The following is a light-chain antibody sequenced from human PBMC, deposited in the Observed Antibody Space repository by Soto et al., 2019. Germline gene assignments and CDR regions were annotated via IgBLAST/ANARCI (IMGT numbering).Light chain of an antibody. J-gene: IGLJ1*01. CDR2: EVT. CDR1: SSDVGGFDS. Sequence: QSALTQPASVSGSPGQSITLSCTGTSSDVGGFDSVSWYQQHPGSAPKLMIYEVTNRPSGVSHRFSGSKSGNTASLTISGLQTEDEAAYYCSSYTSSNTLVFGTGTKVTVL. V-gene: IGLV2-14*01. CDR3: SSYTSSNTLV.